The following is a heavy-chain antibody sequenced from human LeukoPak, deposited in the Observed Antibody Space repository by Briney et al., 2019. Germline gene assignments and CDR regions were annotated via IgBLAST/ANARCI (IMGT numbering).Heavy chain of an antibody. D-gene: IGHD6-19*01. CDR3: TTFLGAHSSGWYYEFDY. V-gene: IGHV3-15*01. CDR2: IKSKTDGGTT. Sequence: GGSLRLSCAASGFTFSNAWMSWVRQAPGKGLEWVGRIKSKTDGGTTDYAAPVKGRFTISRDDSKNTLYLQMNSLKTEDTAVYYCTTFLGAHSSGWYYEFDYWGQGTLVTVSS. CDR1: GFTFSNAW. J-gene: IGHJ4*02.